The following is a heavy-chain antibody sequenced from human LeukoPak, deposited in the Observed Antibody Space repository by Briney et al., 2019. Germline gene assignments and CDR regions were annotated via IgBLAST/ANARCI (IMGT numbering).Heavy chain of an antibody. CDR3: ASTPKLGYSGLDY. V-gene: IGHV3-30*02. J-gene: IGHJ4*02. Sequence: PGGSLRLSCAASGFTFSNYGMHWVRQAPGKGLEWVAFLRYDGSNKYYVDSVKGRFTISRDNSKNTVYLQMNSLRAEDTAVYYCASTPKLGYSGLDYWGQGTLVTVSS. CDR1: GFTFSNYG. CDR2: LRYDGSNK. D-gene: IGHD3-16*01.